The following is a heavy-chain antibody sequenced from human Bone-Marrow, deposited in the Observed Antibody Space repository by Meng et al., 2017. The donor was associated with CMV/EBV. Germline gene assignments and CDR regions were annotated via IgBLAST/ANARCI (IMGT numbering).Heavy chain of an antibody. J-gene: IGHJ4*02. V-gene: IGHV3-23*01. CDR1: GFNFTVHA. CDR3: AARIDGSGFSPLSH. CDR2: IRDNGDFI. Sequence: SGFNFTVHAMSRVRQAPGKGLEWVAAIRDNGDFIYYADSVQGRFTISRDNSENTLYLQMNSLRADDTAIYYCAARIDGSGFSPLSHWGQGTLVTVSS. D-gene: IGHD1-26*01.